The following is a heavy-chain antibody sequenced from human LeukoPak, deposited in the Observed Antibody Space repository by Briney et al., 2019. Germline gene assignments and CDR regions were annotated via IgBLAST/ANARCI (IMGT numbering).Heavy chain of an antibody. Sequence: SVKVSCKVSGYTLTELSMHWVRQAPGQGLEWMGGIIPIFGTANYAQKFQGRVTITADESTSTAYMELSSLRSEDTAVYYCARDFGYCDYWGQGTLVTVSS. D-gene: IGHD3-3*01. CDR2: IIPIFGTA. V-gene: IGHV1-69*13. J-gene: IGHJ4*02. CDR3: ARDFGYCDY. CDR1: GYTLTELS.